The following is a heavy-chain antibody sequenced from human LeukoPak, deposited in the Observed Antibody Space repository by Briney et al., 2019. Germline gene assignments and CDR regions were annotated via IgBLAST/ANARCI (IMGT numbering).Heavy chain of an antibody. CDR2: INHSGST. V-gene: IGHV4-34*01. CDR3: AFYYDSSGYY. J-gene: IGHJ4*02. CDR1: GGSFSGYY. Sequence: SETLSLTCAVYGGSFSGYYWSWIRQPPGKGLEWIGEINHSGSTNYNPSLKSRVTISVDTSKNQFSLKLSSVTAADTAVYYCAFYYDSSGYYWGQGTLVTVSS. D-gene: IGHD3-22*01.